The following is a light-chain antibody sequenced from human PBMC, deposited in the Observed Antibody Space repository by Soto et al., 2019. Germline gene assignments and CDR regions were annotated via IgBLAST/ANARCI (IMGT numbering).Light chain of an antibody. CDR2: DVS. CDR3: SSYTSSSIV. Sequence: QSVLTRPASLSGAAGQAITIPCTGTSSDVGGYNYVSWYQQHPGKAPKLMIYDVSNRPSGVSNRFSGSKSGNTASLTISGLQAEDEADYYCSSYTSSSIVFGTGTKVTVL. V-gene: IGLV2-14*01. CDR1: SSDVGGYNY. J-gene: IGLJ1*01.